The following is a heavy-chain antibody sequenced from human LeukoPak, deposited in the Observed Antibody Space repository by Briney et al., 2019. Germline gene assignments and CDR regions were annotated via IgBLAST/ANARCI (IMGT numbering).Heavy chain of an antibody. CDR1: GFTFGSYA. D-gene: IGHD5-18*01. Sequence: GGSLRLSCAASGFTFGSYAMSWVRQAPGKGLGWVSAISGNSEYTYYADSVKGRFTISRDSATNTLYLQMNSLRAEDTAIYYCVRDGEYSHGIDFDYWGQGTLVTVSP. V-gene: IGHV3-23*01. CDR3: VRDGEYSHGIDFDY. CDR2: ISGNSEYT. J-gene: IGHJ4*02.